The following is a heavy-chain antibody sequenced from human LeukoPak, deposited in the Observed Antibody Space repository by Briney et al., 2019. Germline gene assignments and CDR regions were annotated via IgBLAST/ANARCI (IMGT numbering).Heavy chain of an antibody. D-gene: IGHD1-26*01. CDR3: AGDGSD. Sequence: SETLSLTCTVSGGSISSYYWSWIRQPPGKGLECIGYVYYSGSTNYNPSLKSRVTISVDTSKNQFSLKLSSVTAADTAVYYCAGDGSDWGQGTLVTVSS. CDR2: VYYSGST. V-gene: IGHV4-59*12. CDR1: GGSISSYY. J-gene: IGHJ4*02.